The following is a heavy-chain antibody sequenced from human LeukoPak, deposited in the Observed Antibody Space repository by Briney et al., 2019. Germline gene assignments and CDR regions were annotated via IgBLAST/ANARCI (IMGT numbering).Heavy chain of an antibody. J-gene: IGHJ6*03. D-gene: IGHD6-13*01. CDR2: ISASGGTI. CDR3: AKQGRSWYNSYMDV. CDR1: GLTFSSYA. Sequence: GGSLRLSCAASGLTFSSYAMSWVRQAPGKGLEWVSGISASGGTIYYADSVKGRFTISRDNSKNSLFLQMNSLRAEDTAVYYCAKQGRSWYNSYMDVWGKGTTVTVSS. V-gene: IGHV3-23*01.